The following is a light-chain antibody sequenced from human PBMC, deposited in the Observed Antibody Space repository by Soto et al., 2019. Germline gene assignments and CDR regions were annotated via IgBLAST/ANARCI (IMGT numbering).Light chain of an antibody. Sequence: QLVLTQSPSASASLGASVKLTCTLSSGHSSYAIAWHQQQPEKGPRYLMKLNSDGSHNKGDGIPDRFSGSSSGAERYLTISSLQSEDEADYYCQTWGTGIVVFGVGTKLTVL. CDR3: QTWGTGIVV. J-gene: IGLJ2*01. CDR1: SGHSSYA. V-gene: IGLV4-69*02. CDR2: LNSDGSH.